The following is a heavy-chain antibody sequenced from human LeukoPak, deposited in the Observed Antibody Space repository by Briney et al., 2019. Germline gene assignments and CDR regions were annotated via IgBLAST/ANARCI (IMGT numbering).Heavy chain of an antibody. CDR3: ARLKPHFLGTFDS. J-gene: IGHJ4*02. CDR2: IYTSGST. Sequence: SDTLSLNCTVSGVSIIDYDWSWIRQPPGRGLEWIGSIYTSGSTYFNPSLKSRVAISVDTPKNRFSLSLTSVTAADTALFYCARLKPHFLGTFDSWGQGALVTVSS. V-gene: IGHV4-4*09. CDR1: GVSIIDYD. D-gene: IGHD7-27*01.